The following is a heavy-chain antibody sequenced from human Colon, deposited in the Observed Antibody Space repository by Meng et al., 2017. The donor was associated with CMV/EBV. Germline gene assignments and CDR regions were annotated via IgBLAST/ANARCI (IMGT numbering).Heavy chain of an antibody. Sequence: ASVKVSCKVSGYTLTELSMHWVRQAPGKGLEWMGGFDPEDGETIYAQKFQGRVTMTEDTSTDTAYMELSSLRSEDTAVYYCWAWDCGSTSCYLSSLDYWGQGTLVTVSS. CDR3: WAWDCGSTSCYLSSLDY. CDR2: FDPEDGET. CDR1: GYTLTELS. J-gene: IGHJ4*02. D-gene: IGHD2-2*01. V-gene: IGHV1-24*01.